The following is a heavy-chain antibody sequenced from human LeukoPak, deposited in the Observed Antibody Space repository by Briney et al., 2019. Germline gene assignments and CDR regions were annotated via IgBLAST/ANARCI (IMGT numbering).Heavy chain of an antibody. Sequence: SETLSLTCSVSGFSIRTGYSWGWIRQPPGKGLEWIATVYHHGNTYFNPSLMSRAVISLDTSKNQFPLRLTSVTAADTAIYYCAREVESWFGDLLSHFDSWGQGMQVTVSS. D-gene: IGHD3-10*01. V-gene: IGHV4-38-2*02. CDR2: VYHHGNT. J-gene: IGHJ4*02. CDR1: GFSIRTGYS. CDR3: AREVESWFGDLLSHFDS.